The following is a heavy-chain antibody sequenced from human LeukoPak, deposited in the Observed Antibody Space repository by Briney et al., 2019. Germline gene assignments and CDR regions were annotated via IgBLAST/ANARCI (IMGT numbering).Heavy chain of an antibody. J-gene: IGHJ4*02. Sequence: GGSLRLSCAASGFTFSSYAMSWVRQAPGKGLEWVSAISGSGGTTYYADSVKGRFTISRDNSKNTLYLQMNSLRAEDTAVYYCAKCPPYCTNGVCYTQKYYFDYWGQGTLVTVSS. CDR3: AKCPPYCTNGVCYTQKYYFDY. V-gene: IGHV3-23*01. CDR2: ISGSGGTT. CDR1: GFTFSSYA. D-gene: IGHD2-8*01.